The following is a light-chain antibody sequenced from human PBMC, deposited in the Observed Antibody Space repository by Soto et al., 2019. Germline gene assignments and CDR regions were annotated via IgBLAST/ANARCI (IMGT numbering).Light chain of an antibody. V-gene: IGKV3-20*01. CDR2: GAS. CDR1: QSVTSNY. J-gene: IGKJ2*01. CDR3: HQYGNSPRT. Sequence: EIVLTQSPGTLSLSPRARATLSCRASQSVTSNYLAWFQQQPGQAPRLLIYGASRRATGIPDRFSGSGSGTDFTLIISRLEPEDFAVYYCHQYGNSPRTFGQGTKLDIK.